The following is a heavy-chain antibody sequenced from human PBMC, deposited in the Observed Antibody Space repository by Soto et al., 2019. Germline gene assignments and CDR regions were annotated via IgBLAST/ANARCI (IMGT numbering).Heavy chain of an antibody. D-gene: IGHD1-20*01. Sequence: EVQLLESGGGFVQPGGSLRLSCAASGFTFSSYAMSWVRQAPGKGLEWVSGISGSGGGTYYADSVKGRFTFSRDNSKNTMYLQMTSLRAEDTAVYYCARRRGTGISGGTYYGLAVWGQGTTVTVSS. V-gene: IGHV3-23*01. CDR1: GFTFSSYA. J-gene: IGHJ6*02. CDR3: ARRRGTGISGGTYYGLAV. CDR2: ISGSGGGT.